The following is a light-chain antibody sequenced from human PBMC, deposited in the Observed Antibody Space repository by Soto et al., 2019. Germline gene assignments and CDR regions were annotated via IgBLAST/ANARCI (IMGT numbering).Light chain of an antibody. Sequence: EIVLTQSPGTLSLSPGERATLSCKASQSVSNYLAWYQQKPGQAPRLLISGASSRATGIPDRFSGSGSGTDFPLTISRLEPEDFAVYYCQQYDRSPRTFGQGTKVEIK. J-gene: IGKJ1*01. CDR2: GAS. CDR1: QSVSNY. V-gene: IGKV3-20*01. CDR3: QQYDRSPRT.